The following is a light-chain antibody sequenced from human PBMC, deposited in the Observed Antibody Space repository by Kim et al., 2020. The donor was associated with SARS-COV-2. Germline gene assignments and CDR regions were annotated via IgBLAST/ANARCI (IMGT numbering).Light chain of an antibody. J-gene: IGKJ2*01. Sequence: LSPGERATLSCRSSQTVSRTFLGWYQQRPGQAPRLLIYGASNRATGLPDRFSGSGSGTDFTLTISRLEPEDSAVYYCQQCYNSPFTFGQGTKLEI. CDR2: GAS. V-gene: IGKV3-20*01. CDR3: QQCYNSPFT. CDR1: QTVSRTF.